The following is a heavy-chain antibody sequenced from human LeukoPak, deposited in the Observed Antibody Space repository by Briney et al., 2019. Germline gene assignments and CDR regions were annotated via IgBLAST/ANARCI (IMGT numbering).Heavy chain of an antibody. J-gene: IGHJ4*02. V-gene: IGHV1-46*01. D-gene: IGHD5-24*01. CDR3: ARDSRNEDGYNFDY. CDR1: GYTLTRYY. Sequence: ASVKVSCKASGYTLTRYYMHWMRQAPGQGLEWMGIINSSGGSTSYAQKFQGRVTMTRDTSRSTVYMELSSLRSEDTAVYYCARDSRNEDGYNFDYWGQGTLVTVSS. CDR2: INSSGGST.